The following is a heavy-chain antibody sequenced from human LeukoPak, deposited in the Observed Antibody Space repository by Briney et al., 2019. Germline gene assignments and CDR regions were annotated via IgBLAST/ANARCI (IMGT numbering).Heavy chain of an antibody. V-gene: IGHV4-59*01. CDR1: GGSFSGYY. D-gene: IGHD1-14*01. CDR3: TRANVPYHRPPGIEYFQR. Sequence: PSETLSLTCAVYGGSFSGYYWSWIRQPPGKGLEWIGYIYYRGSPNYNPSLKSRVTISVDTSKNQFSLNLNSVTAADTAVYYCTRANVPYHRPPGIEYFQRWGPGTLVTVSS. J-gene: IGHJ1*01. CDR2: IYYRGSP.